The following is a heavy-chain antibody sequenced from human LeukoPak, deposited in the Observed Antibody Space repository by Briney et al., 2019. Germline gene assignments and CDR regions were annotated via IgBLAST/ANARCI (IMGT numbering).Heavy chain of an antibody. J-gene: IGHJ4*02. D-gene: IGHD2-15*01. CDR3: ARFSSGGSCCAVDY. V-gene: IGHV3-20*04. Sequence: GGSLRLSCAASGFTFDDYGMSWVRQAPGKGLEWVSDINWNGGSTGYADSVKGRFTISRDNAKNSLYLQMDSLRAEDTALYYCARFSSGGSCCAVDYWGQGTLVTVSS. CDR1: GFTFDDYG. CDR2: INWNGGST.